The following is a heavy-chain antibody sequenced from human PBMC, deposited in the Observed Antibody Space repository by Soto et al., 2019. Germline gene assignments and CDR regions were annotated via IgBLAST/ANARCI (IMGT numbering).Heavy chain of an antibody. CDR1: GGTFSSYT. J-gene: IGHJ1*01. CDR2: IIPILGIA. D-gene: IGHD2-21*02. CDR3: ARDLRSYCGGDCYPGYFQH. Sequence: QVQLVQSGAEVKKPGSSVKVSCKASGGTFSSYTISWVRQAPGQGLEWMGRIIPILGIANYAQKFQGRVTITADKSTSTAYMELSSLRSEATAVYYCARDLRSYCGGDCYPGYFQHWGQGTLVTVSS. V-gene: IGHV1-69*08.